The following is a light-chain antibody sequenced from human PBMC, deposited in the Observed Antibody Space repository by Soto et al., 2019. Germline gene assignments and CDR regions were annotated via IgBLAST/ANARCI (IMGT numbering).Light chain of an antibody. V-gene: IGLV2-14*03. CDR2: AVS. CDR3: GSYTTSITVI. CDR1: SSDVGDHNS. Sequence: QSALTQPASVSGSPGQSITISCTGTSSDVGDHNSVCWYQQQPGKAPKLMIYAVSNRPSGASNRFSGSKSGNTASLTIAGLQAEDEADYYCGSYTTSITVIFGGGTKLTVL. J-gene: IGLJ2*01.